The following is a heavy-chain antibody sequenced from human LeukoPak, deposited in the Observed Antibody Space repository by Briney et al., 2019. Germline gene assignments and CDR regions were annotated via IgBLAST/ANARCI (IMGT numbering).Heavy chain of an antibody. V-gene: IGHV1-2*02. CDR2: INPNSGDT. J-gene: IGHJ6*03. D-gene: IGHD6-6*01. CDR3: ARDAARPGYYYYMDV. CDR1: GYTFTGYY. Sequence: ASVKVSCKASGYTFTGYYMHWVRQAPGQGLEWMGWINPNSGDTNYAQKFQGRVTMTRDTSISTAYMELSRLRSDDTAVYYCARDAARPGYYYYMDVWGKGTTVTVSS.